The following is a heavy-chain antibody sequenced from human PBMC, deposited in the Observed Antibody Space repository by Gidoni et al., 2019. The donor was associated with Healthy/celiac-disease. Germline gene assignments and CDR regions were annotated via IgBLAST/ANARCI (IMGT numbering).Heavy chain of an antibody. Sequence: QVQLVQSGAEVKKPGASVKVSCKASGYTFTSYGISWVRQAPGQGLEWMGWISAYNGNTNYAQKLQGRVTMTTDTSTSTAYMELRSLRSDDTAVYYCARGHYYDSSGPPGVLPGGIWGQGTMVTVSS. D-gene: IGHD3-22*01. V-gene: IGHV1-18*01. CDR3: ARGHYYDSSGPPGVLPGGI. CDR2: ISAYNGNT. CDR1: GYTFTSYG. J-gene: IGHJ3*02.